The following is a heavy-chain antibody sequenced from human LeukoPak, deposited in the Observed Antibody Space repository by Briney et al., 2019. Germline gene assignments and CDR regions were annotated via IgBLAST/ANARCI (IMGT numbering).Heavy chain of an antibody. CDR1: GGTFSSYA. CDR2: IIPILGIA. J-gene: IGHJ4*02. D-gene: IGHD4-23*01. V-gene: IGHV1-69*04. Sequence: SVKVSCKASGGTFSSYAISWVRQAPGQGLEWMGRIIPILGIANYAQKFQGRVTITADKSTSTAYMELSSLRSEDTAVYYCARISHDYGGNLAPVWGQGTLVTVSS. CDR3: ARISHDYGGNLAPV.